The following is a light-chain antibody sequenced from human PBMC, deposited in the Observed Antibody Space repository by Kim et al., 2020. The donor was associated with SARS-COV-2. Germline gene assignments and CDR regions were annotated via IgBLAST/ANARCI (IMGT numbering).Light chain of an antibody. CDR1: SSDVGGYNY. Sequence: GHSVTISCTRTSSDVGGYNYVSWYQQHPGKAPKLMIYDVSKRPSGVPDRFSGSKSGNTASLTISGLQAEDEADYYCCSYAGSYTWVFGGGTKLTVL. CDR2: DVS. V-gene: IGLV2-11*01. J-gene: IGLJ3*02. CDR3: CSYAGSYTWV.